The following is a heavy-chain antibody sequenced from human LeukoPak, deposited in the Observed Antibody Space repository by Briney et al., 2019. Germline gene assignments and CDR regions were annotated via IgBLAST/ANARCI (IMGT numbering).Heavy chain of an antibody. CDR3: ARISLSAYSSGWYVSRYYYYYYMDV. Sequence: SETLSLTCAVYGGSLSGYYWSWIRQSPGKGLEWIGEINHGGSTNYNPSLKSRVTISVDTSKNQFSLKLSSVTAADTAVYYCARISLSAYSSGWYVSRYYYYYYMDVWGKGTTVTVSS. CDR2: INHGGST. CDR1: GGSLSGYY. J-gene: IGHJ6*03. D-gene: IGHD6-19*01. V-gene: IGHV4-34*01.